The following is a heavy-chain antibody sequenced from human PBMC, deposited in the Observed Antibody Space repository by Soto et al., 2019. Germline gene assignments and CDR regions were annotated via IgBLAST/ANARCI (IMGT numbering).Heavy chain of an antibody. CDR1: GGSISSYY. CDR3: ARDRSYDYVWGSYRPYLSDACDI. CDR2: IYTSGST. J-gene: IGHJ3*02. D-gene: IGHD3-16*02. V-gene: IGHV4-4*07. Sequence: SETLSLTCTVSGGSISSYYWSWIRQPAGKGLEWIGRIYTSGSTNYNPSLKSRVTMSVDTSKNQFSLKLSSVTAADTAVYYCARDRSYDYVWGSYRPYLSDACDIWGQGTMVTVSS.